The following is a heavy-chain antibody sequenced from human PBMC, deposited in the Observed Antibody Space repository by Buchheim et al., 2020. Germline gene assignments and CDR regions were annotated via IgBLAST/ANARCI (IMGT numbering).Heavy chain of an antibody. V-gene: IGHV1-46*01. D-gene: IGHD5-12*01. CDR3: ARELQRVWWLPGDAFDI. CDR1: GYTFTSYY. Sequence: QVQLVQSGAEVKKPGASVKVSCKASGYTFTSYYMHWVRQAPGQGLEWMGIINPSGGSTSYAQKFQGSVTMTRDTSTSTVYMELSSLRSEDTAVYYCARELQRVWWLPGDAFDIWGQGT. CDR2: INPSGGST. J-gene: IGHJ3*02.